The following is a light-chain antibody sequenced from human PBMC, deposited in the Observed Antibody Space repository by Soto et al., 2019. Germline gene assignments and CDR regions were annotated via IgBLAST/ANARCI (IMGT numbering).Light chain of an antibody. CDR1: GTDVGGYNY. J-gene: IGLJ1*01. CDR3: GSFAGSSNYV. Sequence: QPVLTQPPSASGSPGQSVSISCAGTGTDVGGYNYVSWYQQHPGKAPKLMIYEVSKRPSGVPDRFSGSRSGTTASLTVSGLQPEDEADYYCGSFAGSSNYVFGTGTKLTVL. CDR2: EVS. V-gene: IGLV2-8*01.